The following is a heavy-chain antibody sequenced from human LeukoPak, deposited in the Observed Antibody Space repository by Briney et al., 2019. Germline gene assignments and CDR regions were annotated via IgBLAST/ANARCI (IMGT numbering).Heavy chain of an antibody. CDR2: IYHRGTT. J-gene: IGHJ4*02. V-gene: IGHV4-38-2*01. CDR3: ARTGGYYYGSATYYNPDY. CDR1: GYSISSGHY. D-gene: IGHD3-10*01. Sequence: SETLSLTCAVSGYSISSGHYWGWIRQPPGRGLEWIGSIYHRGTTYYNPSLTSRVTISVDTSKNQFSLKRSSVTAADTAVYYCARTGGYYYGSATYYNPDYWGRGTLVTVSS.